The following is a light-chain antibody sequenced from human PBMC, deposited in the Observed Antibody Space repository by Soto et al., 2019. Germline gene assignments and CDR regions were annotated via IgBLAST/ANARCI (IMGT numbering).Light chain of an antibody. CDR1: SSDVGAYKY. CDR3: SSYSSTTTLVV. V-gene: IGLV2-14*01. Sequence: QSVLTQPASVSGSPGQSVTISCTGTSSDVGAYKYVSWYQQHPGKAPKLMIYEVSNRPSGVSNRFSGSKSGNTASLTISGLQADDEADYYCSSYSSTTTLVVFGTGTKVTVL. J-gene: IGLJ1*01. CDR2: EVS.